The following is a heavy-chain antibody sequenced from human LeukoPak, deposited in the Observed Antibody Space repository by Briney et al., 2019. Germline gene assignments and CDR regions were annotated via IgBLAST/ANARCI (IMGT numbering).Heavy chain of an antibody. CDR3: ARGARFYYGSGSYGGVFDY. V-gene: IGHV3-33*01. D-gene: IGHD3-10*01. CDR2: IWYDGSNK. Sequence: GRSLRLSCAASGFTFSSYGMHWVRQAPGKGLEWVAVIWYDGSNKYYADSVKGRFTISRDNSKNTLYLQMNSLRAEDTAVYYCARGARFYYGSGSYGGVFDYWGQGTLVTVSS. J-gene: IGHJ4*02. CDR1: GFTFSSYG.